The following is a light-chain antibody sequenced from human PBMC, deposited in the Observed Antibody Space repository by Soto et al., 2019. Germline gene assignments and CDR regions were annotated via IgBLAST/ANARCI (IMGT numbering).Light chain of an antibody. CDR3: QHHNSYSQT. J-gene: IGKJ1*01. CDR1: QSIRYY. V-gene: IGKV1-5*01. CDR2: GAS. Sequence: DIQLTQSPPTLSASVGDRVTITCRASQSIRYYLAWYQQMPGKAPKLLIYGASSLQSGVPSRFSGSGSGTEFTLTISSLLPDDFATYFCQHHNSYSQTFGQGTKVEI.